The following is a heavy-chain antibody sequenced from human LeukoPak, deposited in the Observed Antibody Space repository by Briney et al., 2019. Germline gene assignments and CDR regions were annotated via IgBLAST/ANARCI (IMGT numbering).Heavy chain of an antibody. CDR3: ARSSGSTYYYGMDV. J-gene: IGHJ6*02. Sequence: SETLSLTCTVSGGSISSYYWSWIWQPPGKGLEWIGYIYYSGSTNYNPSLKSRVTISVDTSKNQFSLKLSSVTAADTAVYYCARSSGSTYYYGMDVWGQGTTVTVSS. CDR1: GGSISSYY. D-gene: IGHD2-2*01. V-gene: IGHV4-59*01. CDR2: IYYSGST.